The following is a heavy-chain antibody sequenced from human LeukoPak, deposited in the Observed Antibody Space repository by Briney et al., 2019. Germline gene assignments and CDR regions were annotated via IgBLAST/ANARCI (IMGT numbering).Heavy chain of an antibody. V-gene: IGHV1-69*05. CDR3: ARSGELDCSSTSCYNWFDP. Sequence: ASVKVSCKASGGTFSSYAISWVRQAPGQGLEWMGGIIPIFGTANYAQKFQGRVTITTDESTSTAYMELSSLRSEDTAVYYCARSGELDCSSTSCYNWFDPWGQGTLVTVSS. J-gene: IGHJ5*02. D-gene: IGHD2-2*01. CDR1: GGTFSSYA. CDR2: IIPIFGTA.